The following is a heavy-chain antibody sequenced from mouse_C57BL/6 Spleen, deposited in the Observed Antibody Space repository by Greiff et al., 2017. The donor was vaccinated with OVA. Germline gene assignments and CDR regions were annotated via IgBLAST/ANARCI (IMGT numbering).Heavy chain of an antibody. CDR2: ILPGSGST. Sequence: VQLQQSGAELMKPGASVKLSCKASGYTFTGYWIEWVKQRPVHGLEWIGEILPGSGSTDYNEKFKGKATLTADTSSNTAYMQLSSLTTEDSAIYYCTRGDLGAWFAYWGQGTMVTVSS. D-gene: IGHD2-13*01. CDR3: TRGDLGAWFAY. V-gene: IGHV1-9*01. CDR1: GYTFTGYW. J-gene: IGHJ3*01.